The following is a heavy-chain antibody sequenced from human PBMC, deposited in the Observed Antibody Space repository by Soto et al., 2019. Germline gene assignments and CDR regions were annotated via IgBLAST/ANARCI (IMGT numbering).Heavy chain of an antibody. CDR3: ARVPDR. J-gene: IGHJ5*02. CDR1: GGSISSGGYS. D-gene: IGHD2-2*01. V-gene: IGHV4-30-2*01. CDR2: IYHSGST. Sequence: SETLSLTCAGSGGSISSGGYSWSWIRQPPGKGLEWIGYIYHSGSTYYNPSLKSRVTISVDRSKNQFSLKLSSVTAADTAVYYCARVPDRWGQGTLVTVSS.